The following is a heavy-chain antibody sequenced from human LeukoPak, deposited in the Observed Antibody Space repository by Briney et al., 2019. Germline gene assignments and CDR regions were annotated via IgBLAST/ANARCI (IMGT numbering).Heavy chain of an antibody. V-gene: IGHV4-39*07. CDR2: IYYSGTT. CDR1: GGSISSTSYY. CDR3: XXXXXXXALHYYYYYMDV. Sequence: PSETLSLTCTVSGGSISSTSYYWGWIRQPPGKGLEWIGSIYYSGTTYYNPSLKSRVTISIDTSKNQFSLKLSSVTAADTAVYXXXXXXXXXALHYYYYYMDVWGRGTTVTVSS. J-gene: IGHJ6*03.